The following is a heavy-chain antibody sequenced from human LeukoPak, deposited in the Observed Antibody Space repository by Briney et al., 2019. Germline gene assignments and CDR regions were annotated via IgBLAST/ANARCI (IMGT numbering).Heavy chain of an antibody. V-gene: IGHV3-23*01. J-gene: IGHJ4*02. CDR3: AKRNGYADY. CDR2: IHDSGDYT. D-gene: IGHD5-18*01. Sequence: GGSLRLSCAASGFTFSSYTMSWVRQAPGKGLDWVSAIHDSGDYTYYADSVKGRFIISRDNSKNTLYLQMNSLRAEDTAVYYCAKRNGYADYWGWGTLVTVSS. CDR1: GFTFSSYT.